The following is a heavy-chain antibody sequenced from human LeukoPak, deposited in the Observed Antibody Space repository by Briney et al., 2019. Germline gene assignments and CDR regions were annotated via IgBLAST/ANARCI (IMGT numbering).Heavy chain of an antibody. CDR3: ARETSGWPGYYGMDV. V-gene: IGHV7-4-1*02. CDR2: INTNTGNR. J-gene: IGHJ6*02. Sequence: ASVNVSFKSSGYTFTIYAINWVRQAPGQGLEGMGWINTNTGNRTYAQGFTGRFVFSLDTSVSTAYLQISSLKAEDTAVYYCARETSGWPGYYGMDVWGQGTTVTVSS. D-gene: IGHD6-19*01. CDR1: GYTFTIYA.